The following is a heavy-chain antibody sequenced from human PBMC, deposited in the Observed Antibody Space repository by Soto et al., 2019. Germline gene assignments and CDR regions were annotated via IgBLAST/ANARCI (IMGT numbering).Heavy chain of an antibody. CDR1: GGTFSSYT. J-gene: IGHJ4*02. D-gene: IGHD2-21*02. Sequence: QVQLVQSGAEVKKPGSSVKVSCKASGGTFSSYTISWVRQAPGQGLEWMGRIIPILGIANYAQKFQGRVTITADKSTSTAYMGLSSLGSEDTAVYYWARGDGLAYCGGDCYSGGQGTLVTVSS. CDR2: IIPILGIA. CDR3: ARGDGLAYCGGDCYS. V-gene: IGHV1-69*02.